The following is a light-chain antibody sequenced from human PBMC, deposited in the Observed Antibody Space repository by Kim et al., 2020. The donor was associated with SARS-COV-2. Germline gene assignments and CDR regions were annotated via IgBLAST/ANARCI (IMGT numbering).Light chain of an antibody. CDR2: GAS. Sequence: LSPGERAALSCRASQSVSSSYLAWYQQKPGQAPRLLIYGASSRATGIPDRFSGSGSGTDFTLTISRLEPEDFAVYYCQQYGSSPYTFGQGTKLEI. CDR1: QSVSSSY. CDR3: QQYGSSPYT. V-gene: IGKV3-20*01. J-gene: IGKJ2*01.